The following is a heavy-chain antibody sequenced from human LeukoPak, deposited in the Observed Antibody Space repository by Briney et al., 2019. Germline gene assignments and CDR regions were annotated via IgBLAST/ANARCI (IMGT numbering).Heavy chain of an antibody. J-gene: IGHJ5*02. CDR1: GGSINSSSYY. CDR2: INHSGST. Sequence: SETLSLNCTVSGGSINSSSYYWGWIRQPPGKGLEWIGEINHSGSTNYNPSLKSRVTISVDTSNNQFSLKLSSVTAADTAVYYCARRLFAMVGNWFDPWGQGTLVTVSS. V-gene: IGHV4-39*07. CDR3: ARRLFAMVGNWFDP. D-gene: IGHD4/OR15-4a*01.